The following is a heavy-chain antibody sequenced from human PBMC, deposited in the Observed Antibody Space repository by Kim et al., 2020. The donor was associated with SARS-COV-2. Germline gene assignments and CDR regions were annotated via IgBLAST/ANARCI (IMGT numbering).Heavy chain of an antibody. D-gene: IGHD3-10*01. J-gene: IGHJ4*02. V-gene: IGHV3-11*06. CDR3: ARRGITMVRGVIYYFDY. Sequence: VKGRFTISRDNAKNSLYLQMNSLRAEDTAVYYCARRGITMVRGVIYYFDYWGQGTLVTVSS.